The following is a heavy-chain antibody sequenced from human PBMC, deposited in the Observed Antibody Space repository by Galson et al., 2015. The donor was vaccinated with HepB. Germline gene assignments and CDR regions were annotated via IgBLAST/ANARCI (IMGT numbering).Heavy chain of an antibody. V-gene: IGHV4-59*01. CDR3: ARGGGNSLGFDS. CDR2: IYYSGST. Sequence: SETLSLTCTVSGGSISSYYWSWIRQPPGKGLEWIGYIYYSGSTNYNPSLKSRVTISVDTSKNQFSLKLSSVTAADTAVYYCARGGGNSLGFDSWGQGTLVTVSS. D-gene: IGHD4-23*01. J-gene: IGHJ4*02. CDR1: GGSISSYY.